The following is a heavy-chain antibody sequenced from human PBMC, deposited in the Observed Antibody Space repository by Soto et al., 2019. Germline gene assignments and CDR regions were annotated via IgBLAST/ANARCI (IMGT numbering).Heavy chain of an antibody. V-gene: IGHV4-28*01. CDR2: IYYSGST. CDR3: ARKNGVLDAFDI. D-gene: IGHD2-8*01. Sequence: SETLSLTCAVSGYSISSSNWWGWIRQPPGKGLEWIGYIYYSGSTYYNPSLKSRVTMSVDTSKNQFSLKLSSVTAVDTSVYYCARKNGVLDAFDIWGQGTMVTVSS. J-gene: IGHJ3*02. CDR1: GYSISSSNW.